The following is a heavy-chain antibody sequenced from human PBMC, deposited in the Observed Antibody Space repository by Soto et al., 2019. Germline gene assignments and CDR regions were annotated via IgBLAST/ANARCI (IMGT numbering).Heavy chain of an antibody. V-gene: IGHV3-30-3*01. CDR1: GFNFCSYA. J-gene: IGHJ6*02. Sequence: PGGSLRLSCAASGFNFCSYAMHWVRKAPGKGLEWVAVISYDGSNKYYEDCVKGRFTISRDNSKNTLYLQMNSLRAEDTAVYYCARDIDYGDYPQENYGMDIWGQGTTVTLSS. D-gene: IGHD4-17*01. CDR3: ARDIDYGDYPQENYGMDI. CDR2: ISYDGSNK.